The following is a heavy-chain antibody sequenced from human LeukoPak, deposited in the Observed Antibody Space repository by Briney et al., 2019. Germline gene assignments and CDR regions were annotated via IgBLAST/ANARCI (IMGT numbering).Heavy chain of an antibody. CDR1: GTSISTNY. J-gene: IGHJ4*02. Sequence: PSETLSLTCSVSGTSISTNYWSWIRQPPGKGLEWLGCIFCGGGTNYKPSLKSRITISVDTSKNQLSLRLSSVTAADTAVYYCARQGYSAYEILDYWGQGTLVTVSS. CDR2: IFCGGGT. CDR3: ARQGYSAYEILDY. V-gene: IGHV4-59*08. D-gene: IGHD5-12*01.